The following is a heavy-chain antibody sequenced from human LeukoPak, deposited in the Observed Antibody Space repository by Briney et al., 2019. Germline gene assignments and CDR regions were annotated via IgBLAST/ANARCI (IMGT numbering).Heavy chain of an antibody. J-gene: IGHJ4*02. V-gene: IGHV4-59*12. CDR1: GGSISSYY. Sequence: SETLSLTCTVSGGSISSYYWSWIRQPPGKGLEWIGYIYYSGSTNYNPSLKSRVTISVDTSKNQFSLRLSSVTAADTAVYYCARGGTYYDFWSGDYWGQGTLVTVSS. CDR2: IYYSGST. CDR3: ARGGTYYDFWSGDY. D-gene: IGHD3-3*01.